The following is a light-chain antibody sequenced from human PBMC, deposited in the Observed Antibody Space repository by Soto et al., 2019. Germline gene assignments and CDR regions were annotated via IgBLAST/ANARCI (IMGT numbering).Light chain of an antibody. CDR1: SSDVGGYDF. V-gene: IGLV2-8*01. CDR2: EVA. Sequence: SALTQPPSSSGSPGQSVTISFTGTSSDVGGYDFVSWYQLHPGKAPKLIIFEVAKRPSGVPDRFSGSKSGNTASLTVSGLLSEDEADYYCASYAGGNQVFGTGTKVTVL. J-gene: IGLJ1*01. CDR3: ASYAGGNQV.